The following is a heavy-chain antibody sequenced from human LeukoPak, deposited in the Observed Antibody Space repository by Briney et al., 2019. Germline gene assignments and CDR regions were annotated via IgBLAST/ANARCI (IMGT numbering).Heavy chain of an antibody. CDR3: ARDLGYDILTGYYSD. J-gene: IGHJ4*02. V-gene: IGHV3-33*01. CDR1: GFTFSRNG. CDR2: IWYDGSNK. D-gene: IGHD3-9*01. Sequence: PGRSLRLSCAASGFTFSRNGMHWVRQAPGKGLEWVAVIWYDGSNKYYADSVKGRFTISRDNSKNTLYLQMNSLRAEDTAMYYCARDLGYDILTGYYSDWGQGTLVTVSS.